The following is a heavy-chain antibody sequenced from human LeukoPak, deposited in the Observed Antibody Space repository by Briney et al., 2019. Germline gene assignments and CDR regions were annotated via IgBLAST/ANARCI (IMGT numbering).Heavy chain of an antibody. CDR2: INPSGGST. D-gene: IGHD2-2*01. CDR3: ARDSHIVVVPAAKSLDY. Sequence: ASLKVSCKASGYTFTSYYMHWVRQAPGQGLEWMGIINPSGGSTSYAQKFQGRVTMTRDTSTSTVYMELSSLRSEDTAVYYCARDSHIVVVPAAKSLDYWGQGTLVTVSS. V-gene: IGHV1-46*03. J-gene: IGHJ4*02. CDR1: GYTFTSYY.